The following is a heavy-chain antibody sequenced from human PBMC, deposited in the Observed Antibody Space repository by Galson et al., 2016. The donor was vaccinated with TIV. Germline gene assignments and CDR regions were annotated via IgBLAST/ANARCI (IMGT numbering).Heavy chain of an antibody. D-gene: IGHD5-18*01. V-gene: IGHV1-24*01. J-gene: IGHJ6*02. Sequence: SVKVSCKASGGTFSTSVFNWLRQAPGKGLEWMGGYDRENGERVHTQKFQGRVTMTEDSPTDTAYMELSSLRSEDTAVYYCATDRNTALDTYSYYYGTDVWGQGTTVTVSS. CDR3: ATDRNTALDTYSYYYGTDV. CDR2: YDRENGER. CDR1: GGTFSTSV.